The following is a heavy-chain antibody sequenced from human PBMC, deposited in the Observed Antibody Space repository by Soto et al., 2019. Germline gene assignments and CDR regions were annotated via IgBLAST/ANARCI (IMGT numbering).Heavy chain of an antibody. V-gene: IGHV4-38-2*01. CDR3: AITIAVAAYLHFED. J-gene: IGHJ4*02. CDR1: GYSISSGYY. D-gene: IGHD6-19*01. Sequence: SETLSLTCAVSGYSISSGYYWGWIRQPPGKGLEWIGSIYHSGSTYYSPSLKSRVTISVDTSKNQFSLKLSSVTAADTAVYYCAITIAVAAYLHFEDWRQGTLVTVSS. CDR2: IYHSGST.